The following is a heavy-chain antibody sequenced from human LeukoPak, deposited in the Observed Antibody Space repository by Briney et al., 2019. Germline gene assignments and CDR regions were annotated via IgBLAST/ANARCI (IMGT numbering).Heavy chain of an antibody. J-gene: IGHJ4*02. CDR3: ARAGHCSGTNCYMEGFDY. CDR1: GYTFTSYA. CDR2: INAGNGNT. Sequence: ASVKVSCKASGYTFTSYAMHWVRQAPGQRLEWMGWINAGNGNTKYSQKFQGRVTITRDTSASTAYMELRSLRSDDTAVYYCARAGHCSGTNCYMEGFDYWGQGTLVTVSS. V-gene: IGHV1-3*01. D-gene: IGHD2-2*02.